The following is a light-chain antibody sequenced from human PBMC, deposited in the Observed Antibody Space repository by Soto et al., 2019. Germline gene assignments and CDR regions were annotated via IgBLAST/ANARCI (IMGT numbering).Light chain of an antibody. J-gene: IGLJ1*01. CDR1: SSDVGGYNY. CDR2: DVS. V-gene: IGLV2-11*01. Sequence: QSVLTQPRSVSGSPGQSVTISCTGTSSDVGGYNYVSWYQQHPGKAPKLMIFDVSKRPSGVPDRFSGSKSGSTASLTISRLEADDEADYYCCSYAGGFYVVGTGTKLTVL. CDR3: CSYAGGFYV.